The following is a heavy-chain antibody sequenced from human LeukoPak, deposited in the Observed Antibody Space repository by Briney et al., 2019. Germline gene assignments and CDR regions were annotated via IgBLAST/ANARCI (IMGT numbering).Heavy chain of an antibody. CDR2: IYTSGST. J-gene: IGHJ2*01. CDR1: GGSISSYY. Sequence: PSETLSLTCTVSGGSISSYYWSWIRQPAGKGLEWIGRIYTSGSTNYNPSLKSRVTMSVDTSKNQFSLKLSSVTAADTAVYYCARGCGDYEHSLHWYFDLWGRGTLVTVSS. V-gene: IGHV4-4*07. D-gene: IGHD4-17*01. CDR3: ARGCGDYEHSLHWYFDL.